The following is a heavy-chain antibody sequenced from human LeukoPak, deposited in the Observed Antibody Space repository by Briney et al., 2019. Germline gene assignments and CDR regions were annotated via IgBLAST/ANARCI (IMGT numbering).Heavy chain of an antibody. V-gene: IGHV4-38-2*01. CDR1: GYSISSGYY. Sequence: SETLSLTCAVSGYSISSGYYWGWIRQPPGKGLEWIGSIYHSGSTCYNPSLKSRVAISVDTSKNQFSLKLSSVTAADTAVYYCARRGHSSSWATFDYWGQGTLVTVSS. CDR3: ARRGHSSSWATFDY. CDR2: IYHSGST. J-gene: IGHJ4*02. D-gene: IGHD6-13*01.